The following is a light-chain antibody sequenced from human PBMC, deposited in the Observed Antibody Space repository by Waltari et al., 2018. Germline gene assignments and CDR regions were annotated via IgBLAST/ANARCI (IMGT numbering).Light chain of an antibody. CDR2: SNP. J-gene: IGLJ3*02. Sequence: QSVLTQPPSASGTPGQRVTISCSGSSSNIGSNTVNWYHQPPGTAPKLPLHHHLHGTAPKLLIYSNPQRPSGVPDRFSGSKSGTSASLAISGLQSEDETDYYCAAWDDSLNGVVFGGGTKLTVL. CDR1: SSNIGSNT. CDR3: AAWDDSLNGVV. V-gene: IGLV1-44*01.